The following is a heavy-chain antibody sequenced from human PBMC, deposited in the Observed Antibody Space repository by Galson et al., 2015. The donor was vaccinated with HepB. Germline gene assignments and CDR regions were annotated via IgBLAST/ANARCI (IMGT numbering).Heavy chain of an antibody. D-gene: IGHD3-10*01. V-gene: IGHV3-11*06. CDR2: ISTSGTYT. Sequence: SLRLSCAASGFTFSDYYMTWIRQAPGKGLEWISYISTSGTYTNYADSVKGRFTISRDNAKSSLYLQMNSLRAEDTAVYYCARERGGRYMDVWGKGTTVTVS. CDR1: GFTFSDYY. J-gene: IGHJ6*03. CDR3: ARERGGRYMDV.